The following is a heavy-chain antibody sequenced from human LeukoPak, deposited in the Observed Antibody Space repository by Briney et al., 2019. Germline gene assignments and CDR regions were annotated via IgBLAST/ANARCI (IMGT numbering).Heavy chain of an antibody. V-gene: IGHV1-18*01. D-gene: IGHD6-19*01. J-gene: IGHJ6*02. CDR2: ISAYNGST. Sequence: ASVKVSCKASDFSFTSYGMSWVRQAPGQGLEWMGWISAYNGSTKYAHKLQGRVTMTTDTSTGTAYMELRSLRPDDAAVYYCARDLTSNVAVTEYHYYAMDVWGQGTTVTVSS. CDR3: ARDLTSNVAVTEYHYYAMDV. CDR1: DFSFTSYG.